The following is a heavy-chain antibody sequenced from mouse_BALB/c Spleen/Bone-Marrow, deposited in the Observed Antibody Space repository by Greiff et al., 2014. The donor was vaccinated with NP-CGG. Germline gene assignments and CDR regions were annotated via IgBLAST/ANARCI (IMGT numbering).Heavy chain of an antibody. CDR1: GFTFGTYG. CDR2: ISSGGGYT. CDR3: TRQRNWDHYAMDY. V-gene: IGHV5-6*01. Sequence: EVQVVESGGDLVKPGGSLKLSCAASGFTFGTYGMSWVRQTPDKRLEWVATISSGGGYTYYPDSVKGRFTISRDNANNTLYLQMSSLKSEDTAMYYCTRQRNWDHYAMDYWGQGTSVTVSS. D-gene: IGHD4-1*01. J-gene: IGHJ4*01.